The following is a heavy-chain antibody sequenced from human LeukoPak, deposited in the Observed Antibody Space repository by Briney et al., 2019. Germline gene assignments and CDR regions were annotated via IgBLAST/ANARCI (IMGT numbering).Heavy chain of an antibody. J-gene: IGHJ4*02. CDR2: INPSGGST. Sequence: ASVKVSFKASGYTFTSYYMHWVRQAPGQGLEWMGIINPSGGSTSYAQKFQGRVTMTRDTSTSTVYMELSSLRSEDTAVYFCARGGSGLYFDYWGQGTLVTVSS. D-gene: IGHD3-22*01. CDR1: GYTFTSYY. V-gene: IGHV1-46*01. CDR3: ARGGSGLYFDY.